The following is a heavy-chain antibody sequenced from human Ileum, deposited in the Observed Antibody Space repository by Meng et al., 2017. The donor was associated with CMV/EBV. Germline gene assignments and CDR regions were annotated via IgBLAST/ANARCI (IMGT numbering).Heavy chain of an antibody. CDR3: ARDFKWHIDY. Sequence: GGSLRLSCAASGFTFSDYGMHWVRQAPGKGLEWVTFIHYDGSSIDYADSVKGRFTISRDNSKNTLYLQMNSLRPEETAVYFCARDFKWHIDYWGQGMLVTVSS. CDR2: IHYDGSSI. D-gene: IGHD2-21*01. J-gene: IGHJ4*02. V-gene: IGHV3-30*02. CDR1: GFTFSDYG.